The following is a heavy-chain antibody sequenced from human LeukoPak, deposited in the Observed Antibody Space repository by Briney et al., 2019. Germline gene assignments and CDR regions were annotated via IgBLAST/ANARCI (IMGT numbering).Heavy chain of an antibody. CDR2: IYHNGAT. V-gene: IGHV4-4*02. CDR1: GGSISSSSSIC. J-gene: IGHJ4*02. D-gene: IGHD4-23*01. CDR3: ARNGGNSDYDY. Sequence: SETLSLTCAVSGGSISSSSSICWTWVRQPPGEGLEWIGEIYHNGATNYNPSLKSRVTMLLDKSKNQFFLKLNSVTAADTAVYYCARNGGNSDYDYWGQGTPVTVSA.